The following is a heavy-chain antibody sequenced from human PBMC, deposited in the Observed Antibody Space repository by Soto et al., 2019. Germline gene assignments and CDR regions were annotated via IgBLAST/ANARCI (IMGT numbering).Heavy chain of an antibody. CDR1: GGSFSNHC. D-gene: IGHD3-16*02. J-gene: IGHJ5*02. CDR3: TRAARLSRSSFDA. Sequence: PSETLSLTCGVYGGSFSNHCWIWVRHPPGKGLEWIGEVNHSGEATYNPSLQSRVTISLDTSNTHYSLKMTSLTAADTALYFCTRAARLSRSSFDAWGQGTQVTVSS. CDR2: VNHSGEA. V-gene: IGHV4-34*01.